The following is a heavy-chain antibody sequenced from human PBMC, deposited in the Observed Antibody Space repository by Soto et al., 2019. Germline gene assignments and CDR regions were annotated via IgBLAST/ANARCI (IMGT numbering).Heavy chain of an antibody. Sequence: SETLSLTCTVSGGSISGYYWSWIRQPPGKGLEWIGYIYYSGTTHYNPSLKSRVSMSVDTSKNQFSLKLVSVTAADTAVYYCARHFVAVVIKGWGYWGQGTLVTVSS. CDR2: IYYSGTT. D-gene: IGHD3-10*01. CDR3: ARHFVAVVIKGWGY. CDR1: GGSISGYY. J-gene: IGHJ4*02. V-gene: IGHV4-59*08.